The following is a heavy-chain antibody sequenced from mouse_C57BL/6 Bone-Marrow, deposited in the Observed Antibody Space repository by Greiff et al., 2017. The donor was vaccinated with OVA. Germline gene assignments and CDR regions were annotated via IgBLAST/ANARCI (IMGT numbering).Heavy chain of an antibody. CDR1: GYAFSSSW. J-gene: IGHJ3*01. CDR3: ARRSYGAY. CDR2: IYPGDGDT. Sequence: VKLQQSGPELVKPGASVKISCKASGYAFSSSWMNWVKQRPGKGLEWIGRIYPGDGDTNYNGKFKGKATLTADKSSSTAYMQLSSLTSEDSAVYFCARRSYGAYWGQGTLVTVSA. D-gene: IGHD1-1*01. V-gene: IGHV1-82*01.